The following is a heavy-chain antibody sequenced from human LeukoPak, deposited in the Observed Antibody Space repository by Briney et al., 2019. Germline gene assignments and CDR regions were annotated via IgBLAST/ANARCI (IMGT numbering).Heavy chain of an antibody. CDR2: ISSSSSYI. D-gene: IGHD2-2*01. V-gene: IGHV3-21*01. CDR3: ARAVVPAAIPVSDY. CDR1: GFTFSSYA. Sequence: PGGSLRLSCAASGFTFSSYAMSWVRQAPGKGLEWVSSISSSSSYIYYADSVKGRFTISRDNAKNSLYLQMNSLRAEDTAVYYCARAVVPAAIPVSDYWGQGTLVTVSS. J-gene: IGHJ4*02.